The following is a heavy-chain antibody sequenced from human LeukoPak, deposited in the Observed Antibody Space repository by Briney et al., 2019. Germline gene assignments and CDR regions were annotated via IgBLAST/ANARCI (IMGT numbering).Heavy chain of an antibody. Sequence: GGFLRLSCSASGFTFSRYAMHWVRRAPGKGLEYVSAISSNGGSTYYADSVKGRFTISRDNSRNTLHLQMSSLRVEDTAVYYCVKDSSSGSYFDYWGQGTLVTVSS. D-gene: IGHD3-10*01. CDR2: ISSNGGST. V-gene: IGHV3-64D*06. CDR1: GFTFSRYA. J-gene: IGHJ4*02. CDR3: VKDSSSGSYFDY.